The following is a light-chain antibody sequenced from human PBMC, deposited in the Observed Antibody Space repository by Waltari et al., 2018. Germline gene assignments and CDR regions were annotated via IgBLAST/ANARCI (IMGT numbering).Light chain of an antibody. CDR2: TAS. Sequence: DVQMTQSPSSLSASVGDRVPLTCRASQGISTSLAWYQQKPGTAPMLLLYTASRLKSGVPSRFSGSGSGTDYTLTISSLQPEDFATYYCIQYYDAPQTFGQGTKVEMK. V-gene: IGKV1-NL1*01. J-gene: IGKJ1*01. CDR3: IQYYDAPQT. CDR1: QGISTS.